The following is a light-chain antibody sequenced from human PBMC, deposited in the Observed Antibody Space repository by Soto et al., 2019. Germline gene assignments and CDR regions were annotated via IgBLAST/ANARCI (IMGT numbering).Light chain of an antibody. CDR3: LQTSSFPFT. V-gene: IGKV1-12*02. CDR1: QHINIY. J-gene: IGKJ4*02. Sequence: DIQMTQSPSSVSASVGDRVTITCRASQHINIYLTWYQKRPGKAPKLLIYGGSTLQPGVPSRFSGRGSGTEFTLTISSLQPEDFATYHCLQTSSFPFTFGGGTKVEIK. CDR2: GGS.